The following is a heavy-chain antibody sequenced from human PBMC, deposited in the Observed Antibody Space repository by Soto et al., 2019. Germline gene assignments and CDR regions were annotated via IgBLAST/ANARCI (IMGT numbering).Heavy chain of an antibody. V-gene: IGHV3-48*01. J-gene: IGHJ4*02. D-gene: IGHD6-13*01. CDR2: ISSSSSTI. Sequence: EVQLVESGGGLVQPGGSLRLSCAASGFTFSSYSMNWVRQAPGKGLEWVSYISSSSSTIYYADSVKGRFTISRDNAKNSLYLQMNSMRAEDTAVYYCARGGPIAAAGTWGKGTLVTVSS. CDR1: GFTFSSYS. CDR3: ARGGPIAAAGT.